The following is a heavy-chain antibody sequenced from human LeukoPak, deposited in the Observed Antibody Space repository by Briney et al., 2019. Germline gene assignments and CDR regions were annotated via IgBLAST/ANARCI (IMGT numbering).Heavy chain of an antibody. J-gene: IGHJ4*02. CDR1: GFTFSSYA. CDR2: ISYDGSNK. V-gene: IGHV3-30-3*01. Sequence: PGGSLRLSCAASGFTFSSYAMHWVRQAPGKGLEWVAVISYDGSNKYYADSVKGRFTISRDNSKNTLYLQMNSLRAEDTAVYYCARGWYQPPDYWGQGTLVTVSS. CDR3: ARGWYQPPDY. D-gene: IGHD2-2*01.